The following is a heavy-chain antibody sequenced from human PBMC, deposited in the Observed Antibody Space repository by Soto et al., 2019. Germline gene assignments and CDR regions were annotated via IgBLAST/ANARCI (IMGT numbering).Heavy chain of an antibody. D-gene: IGHD2-15*01. J-gene: IGHJ4*02. CDR3: ARDRVVVAATPIY. CDR2: ISYDGSNK. CDR1: GFTFSSYA. Sequence: QVQLVGSGGGVVQPGRSLRLSCAASGFTFSSYAKHWVRQAPGKGLEWVAVISYDGSNKYYADSVKGRFTISRDNSKNTLYLPMNSLRAEDTAVHYCARDRVVVAATPIYWGPGTLVTVSS. V-gene: IGHV3-30-3*01.